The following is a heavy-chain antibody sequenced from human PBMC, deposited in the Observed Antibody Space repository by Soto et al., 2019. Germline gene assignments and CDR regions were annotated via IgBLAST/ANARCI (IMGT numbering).Heavy chain of an antibody. CDR1: GFIFRDWF. CDR2: ISKDSGTAT. V-gene: IGHV3-11*01. J-gene: IGHJ5*02. CDR3: AKENWANPAS. D-gene: IGHD7-27*01. Sequence: LVESGGALVKPGGTLRLSCAATGFIFRDWFMCWVRQAPGKGMEWISYISKDSGTATRYADSVKGRFTLSRDNAKNSLFLQMNNLTVEHTAVYYCAKENWANPASWGEGTLVCVSS.